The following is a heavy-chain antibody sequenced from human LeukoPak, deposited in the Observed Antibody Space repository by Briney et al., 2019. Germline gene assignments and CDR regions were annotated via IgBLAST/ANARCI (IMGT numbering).Heavy chain of an antibody. V-gene: IGHV1-18*01. CDR3: ARGGYCSSTSCRTLDY. CDR1: GYTFTSYG. Sequence: ASVKVTCKASGYTFTSYGISWVRQAPGQGLEWMGWISAYNGNTDYAQKLQGRVTMTTDTSTSTAYMELRSLRSDDTAVYYCARGGYCSSTSCRTLDYWGQGTLVTVSS. J-gene: IGHJ4*02. CDR2: ISAYNGNT. D-gene: IGHD2-2*01.